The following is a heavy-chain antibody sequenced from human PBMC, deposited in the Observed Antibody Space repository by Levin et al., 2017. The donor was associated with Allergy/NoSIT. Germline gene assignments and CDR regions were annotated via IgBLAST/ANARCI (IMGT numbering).Heavy chain of an antibody. V-gene: IGHV4-59*01. D-gene: IGHD1-26*01. CDR2: IHYSGGT. Sequence: SQTLSLTCSVSGASIRNYYWSWIRQPPGKGLEWIGYIHYSGGTNFNPSLKSRVTISVDTSKNQFSLKLTSVTAADTAVYYCARDRVIVGTTNYYYGMDVWGQGTTVTVSS. J-gene: IGHJ6*02. CDR1: GASIRNYY. CDR3: ARDRVIVGTTNYYYGMDV.